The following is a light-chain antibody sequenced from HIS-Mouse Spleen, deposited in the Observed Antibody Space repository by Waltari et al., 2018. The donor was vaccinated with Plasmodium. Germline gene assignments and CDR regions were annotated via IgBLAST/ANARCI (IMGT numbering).Light chain of an antibody. J-gene: IGLJ2*01. V-gene: IGLV3-19*01. Sequence: SSELTQDPAVSVALGQTVRITCQGDTHRRYYASWYQQKPGQAPVLVIYGKNNRPPGIPDRFSGSSSGNTASLTITGAQAEDEADYYCNSRDSSGNHVVFGGGTKLTVL. CDR3: NSRDSSGNHVV. CDR2: GKN. CDR1: THRRYY.